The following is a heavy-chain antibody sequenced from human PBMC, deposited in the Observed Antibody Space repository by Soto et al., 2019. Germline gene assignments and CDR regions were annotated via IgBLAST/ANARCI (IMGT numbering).Heavy chain of an antibody. J-gene: IGHJ4*02. CDR1: GGSLSGYF. Sequence: KPSETLSLTCTVSGGSLSGYFWSWIRQPPGKGLEWIGYIYYSGSTNYTPSLKSRVTMSVDTSKNQFSLKLSSVTAADTAVYYCARDLKFGQADYWGQGSQVTVSS. D-gene: IGHD3-10*01. CDR2: IYYSGST. V-gene: IGHV4-59*12. CDR3: ARDLKFGQADY.